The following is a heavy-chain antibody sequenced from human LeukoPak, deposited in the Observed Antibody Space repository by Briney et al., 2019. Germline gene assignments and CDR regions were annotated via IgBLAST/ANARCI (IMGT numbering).Heavy chain of an antibody. D-gene: IGHD1/OR15-1a*01. Sequence: GGSLRLSCAASGFTVSSNYMSWVRQAPGKGLEWVSVIYSGGSTYYADSVKGRFTISRDNSKNTLYLQINSLGAEDASVYYCAKTFSAEQFDYGGQGTLVTVSS. CDR2: IYSGGST. CDR1: GFTVSSNY. V-gene: IGHV3-66*02. CDR3: AKTFSAEQFDY. J-gene: IGHJ4*02.